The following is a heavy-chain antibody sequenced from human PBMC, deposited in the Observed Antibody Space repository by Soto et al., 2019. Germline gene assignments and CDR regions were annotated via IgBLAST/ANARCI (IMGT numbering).Heavy chain of an antibody. V-gene: IGHV4-59*01. CDR2: IYYSGST. D-gene: IGHD5-18*01. CDR3: ARVRWIQLWPTYDY. CDR1: GGSISSYY. J-gene: IGHJ4*02. Sequence: QVQLQESGPGLVKPSETLSLTCTVSGGSISSYYWSWIRQPPGKGLEWIGYIYYSGSTNYNPSLKSRVTISVDTSKNQFSLKLSSVTAAETAVYYCARVRWIQLWPTYDYWGQGTLVTVSS.